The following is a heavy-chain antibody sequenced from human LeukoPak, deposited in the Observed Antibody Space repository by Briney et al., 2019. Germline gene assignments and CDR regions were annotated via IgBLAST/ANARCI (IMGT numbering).Heavy chain of an antibody. D-gene: IGHD3-22*01. Sequence: PGGSLRLSCAASGFTFSSYAMSWVRQAPGKGLEWVANIKQDGSEKYYVDSVKGRFTISRDNAKNSLYLQMNSLRAEDTAVYYCARLGDSSGYYDYWGQGTLVTVSS. CDR1: GFTFSSYA. CDR2: IKQDGSEK. CDR3: ARLGDSSGYYDY. V-gene: IGHV3-7*04. J-gene: IGHJ4*02.